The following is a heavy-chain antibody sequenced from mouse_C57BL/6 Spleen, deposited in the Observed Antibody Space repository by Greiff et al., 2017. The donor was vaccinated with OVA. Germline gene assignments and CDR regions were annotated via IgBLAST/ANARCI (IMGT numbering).Heavy chain of an antibody. V-gene: IGHV10-1*01. CDR1: GFSFNTYA. CDR2: IRSKSNNYAT. Sequence: EVQLQESGGGLVQPKGSLKLSCAASGFSFNTYAMNWVRQAPGKGLEWVARIRSKSNNYATYYADSVKDRFTISRHDSESMLYLQMNNLKTEDTAMYYCVRHDRTDSYFDYWGQGTTLTVSS. CDR3: VRHDRTDSYFDY. J-gene: IGHJ2*01. D-gene: IGHD2-4*01.